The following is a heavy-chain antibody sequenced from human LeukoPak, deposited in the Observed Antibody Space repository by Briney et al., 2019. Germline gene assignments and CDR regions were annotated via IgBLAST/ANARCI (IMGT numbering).Heavy chain of an antibody. D-gene: IGHD6-13*01. CDR3: ARDGSSWSNWPDP. CDR2: INSDGSST. CDR1: GFTFSNYW. Sequence: GGSLRLSCAASGFTFSNYWMHWVRQAPGKGLVWVSRINSDGSSTSYADSVKGRFTISRDNAKNTLYLQMNSLRAEDTAVYYCARDGSSWSNWPDPWGQGTLVTVSS. V-gene: IGHV3-74*01. J-gene: IGHJ5*02.